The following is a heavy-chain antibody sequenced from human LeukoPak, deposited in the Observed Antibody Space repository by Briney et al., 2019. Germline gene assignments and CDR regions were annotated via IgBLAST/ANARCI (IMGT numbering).Heavy chain of an antibody. V-gene: IGHV3-30*18. CDR3: AKDRIRDHSHHNWFDP. Sequence: GGSLRLSCAASGFTFSSYGMHWVRQAPGKGLEWVAVISYDGSNKYYADSVKGRFTISRDNSKNTLYLQMNSLRAEDTAVYYQAKDRIRDHSHHNWFDPWGQGTLVTVSS. CDR2: ISYDGSNK. D-gene: IGHD2-21*01. CDR1: GFTFSSYG. J-gene: IGHJ5*02.